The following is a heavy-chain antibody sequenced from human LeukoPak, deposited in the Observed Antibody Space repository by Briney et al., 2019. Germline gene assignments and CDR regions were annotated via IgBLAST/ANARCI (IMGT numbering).Heavy chain of an antibody. CDR1: GGSISSSSYY. J-gene: IGHJ3*02. CDR2: IYYSGST. V-gene: IGHV4-39*07. Sequence: SETLSLTCTVSGGSISSSSYYWGWIRQPPGKGLEWIGSIYYSGSTYYNPSLKSRVTISVDTSKNQFSLKLSSVTAADTAVYYCARDFVGIWGQGTMVTVSS. CDR3: ARDFVGI.